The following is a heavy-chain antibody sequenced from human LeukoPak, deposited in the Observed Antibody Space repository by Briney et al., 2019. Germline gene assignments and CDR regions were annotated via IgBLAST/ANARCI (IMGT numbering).Heavy chain of an antibody. J-gene: IGHJ4*02. Sequence: HSGGSLRLSCAASGFTFSNYWMSWVRQAPGKGLEWVANIKEDGSDKYYVDSVKGRFTISRDNAKNSQYLQMNSLRAEDTAVYYCARVRGGYYFDYWGQGTLVTVSS. CDR3: ARVRGGYYFDY. D-gene: IGHD3-16*01. CDR2: IKEDGSDK. CDR1: GFTFSNYW. V-gene: IGHV3-7*05.